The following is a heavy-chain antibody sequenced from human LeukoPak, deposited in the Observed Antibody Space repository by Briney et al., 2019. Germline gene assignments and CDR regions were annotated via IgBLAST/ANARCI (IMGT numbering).Heavy chain of an antibody. D-gene: IGHD5-24*01. J-gene: IGHJ4*02. CDR3: AHRGGDSYTLDY. CDR2: IYWDDDN. CDR1: GFSLSTSGVG. Sequence: SGPTLVKPTQTLTLTCTFSGFSLSTSGVGVGWIRQPPGKALEWLSLIYWDDDNRYSPSLKSRLTITKDTSKNQVVLTMTNMDPVDTATYFCAHRGGDSYTLDYWGQGTLVTVSS. V-gene: IGHV2-5*02.